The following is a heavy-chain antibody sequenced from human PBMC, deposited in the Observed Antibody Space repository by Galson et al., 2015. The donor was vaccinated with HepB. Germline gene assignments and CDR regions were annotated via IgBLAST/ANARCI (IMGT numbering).Heavy chain of an antibody. CDR1: GFTFGSYW. D-gene: IGHD5-24*01. V-gene: IGHV3-7*03. CDR3: ARVKRWLQWGIDN. J-gene: IGHJ4*02. Sequence: SLRLSCATSGFTFGSYWMTWVRQAPGKGLEWVDTIKHDGSELFYANSVKGRFTLSRDNAKTSLHLQLTSLRVDDTATYFCARVKRWLQWGIDNWGQGALVIVSS. CDR2: IKHDGSEL.